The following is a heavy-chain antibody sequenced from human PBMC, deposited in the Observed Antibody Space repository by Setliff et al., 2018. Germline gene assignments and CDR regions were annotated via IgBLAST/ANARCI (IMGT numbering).Heavy chain of an antibody. CDR1: GFTFSDYY. V-gene: IGHV3-11*01. Sequence: PGGSLRLSCAASGFTFSDYYMSWVRQAPGKGVEWVSYISSSSSNIYYADSVKGRFTISRDNAKNTLYLQMNSLRAEDTAVYYCASGHRYGYLFEYWGQGTLVTVSS. CDR3: ASGHRYGYLFEY. J-gene: IGHJ4*02. D-gene: IGHD5-18*01. CDR2: ISSSSSNI.